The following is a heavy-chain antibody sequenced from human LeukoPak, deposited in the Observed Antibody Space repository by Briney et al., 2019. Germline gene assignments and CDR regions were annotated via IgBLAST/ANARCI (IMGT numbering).Heavy chain of an antibody. Sequence: GGFLRLSCAASGFTFSSYAMSWVRQSPGKGLEWVSSISSSSSYMYYADSLKGRFTISRDNAKNSLYLQMNSLSAEDTAVYYCARENSGNIYYYSYYMDVWGKGTTVTVSS. CDR3: ARENSGNIYYYSYYMDV. V-gene: IGHV3-21*01. D-gene: IGHD1-26*01. CDR2: ISSSSSYM. CDR1: GFTFSSYA. J-gene: IGHJ6*03.